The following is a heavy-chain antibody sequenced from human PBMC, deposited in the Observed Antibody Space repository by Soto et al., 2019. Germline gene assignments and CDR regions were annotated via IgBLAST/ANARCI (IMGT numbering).Heavy chain of an antibody. CDR2: IYSGGST. Sequence: GGSLRLSCAASGFTVSSSQMTWVRQAPGKALEWVSVIYSGGSTYYADSVKGRFTISRDNSKNTLYLQMNSLRAEDTAVYYCARDRVESGYPEYFQHWGQGTLVTVSS. CDR3: ARDRVESGYPEYFQH. D-gene: IGHD3-22*01. J-gene: IGHJ1*01. V-gene: IGHV3-53*01. CDR1: GFTVSSSQ.